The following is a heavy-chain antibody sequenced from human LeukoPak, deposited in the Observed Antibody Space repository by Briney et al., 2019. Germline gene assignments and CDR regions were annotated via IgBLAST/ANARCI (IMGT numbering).Heavy chain of an antibody. J-gene: IGHJ4*02. D-gene: IGHD3-10*01. CDR3: ARDRGRKYYGSGSRPYYFDY. CDR2: ISAYNGNT. Sequence: ASVKVSCKASGYTFASYGISWVRQAPGQGLEWMGWISAYNGNTNYAQKLQGRVTMTTDTSTSRAYMELRSLRSDDTAVYYCARDRGRKYYGSGSRPYYFDYWGQGTLVTVSS. CDR1: GYTFASYG. V-gene: IGHV1-18*04.